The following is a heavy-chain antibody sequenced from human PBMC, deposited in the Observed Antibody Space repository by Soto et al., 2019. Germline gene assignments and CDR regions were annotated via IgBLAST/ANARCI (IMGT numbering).Heavy chain of an antibody. V-gene: IGHV3-21*01. CDR1: GFTFSDYS. CDR3: AREVVPAGGTTNWFDP. J-gene: IGHJ5*02. Sequence: EVQLVESGGGLVKTGGSLRLSCAASGFTFSDYSMNWVRQAPGKGLEWVSSISRSRTYIYYADSVRGQFTISRDNAKNSLYLQMNSLRAEDTAMYYCAREVVPAGGTTNWFDPWGQGTLVTVSS. CDR2: ISRSRTYI. D-gene: IGHD2-2*01.